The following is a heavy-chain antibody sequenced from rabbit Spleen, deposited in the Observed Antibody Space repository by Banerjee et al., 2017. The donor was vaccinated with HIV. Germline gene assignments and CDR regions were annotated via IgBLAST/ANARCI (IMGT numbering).Heavy chain of an antibody. Sequence: QSLEESGGDLVKPGASLTLTCIASGVSFGGDSYMCWVRQAPGKGLEWIAAIYVGSSDSGYYPSWAKGRFTISKTSSTTVTLQMTSLTAADTATYFCARHFNGVWGADLWGPGTLVTVS. D-gene: IGHD4-1*01. CDR3: ARHFNGVWGADL. CDR1: GVSFGGDSY. J-gene: IGHJ4*01. CDR2: IYVGSSDSG. V-gene: IGHV1S40*01.